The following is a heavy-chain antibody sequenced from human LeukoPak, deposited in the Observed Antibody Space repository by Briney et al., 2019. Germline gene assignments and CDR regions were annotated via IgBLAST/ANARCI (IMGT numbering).Heavy chain of an antibody. V-gene: IGHV3-66*01. D-gene: IGHD3-10*01. CDR3: ASRDMVRGFIMGDFDY. CDR2: IYSGGNT. Sequence: GGSLRLSCTASGFSVSGFYMSWVRQAPGKGLEWVSFIYSGGNTYYADSVKGRFSISRDNAKNTLYLHMNSLRAEDTAVYYCASRDMVRGFIMGDFDYWGQGTLVTVSS. J-gene: IGHJ4*02. CDR1: GFSVSGFY.